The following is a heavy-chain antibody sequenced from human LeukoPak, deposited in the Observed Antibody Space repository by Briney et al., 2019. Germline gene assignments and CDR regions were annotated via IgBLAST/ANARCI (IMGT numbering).Heavy chain of an antibody. V-gene: IGHV3-30*01. D-gene: IGHD2-2*01. CDR2: ISYDGSNK. CDR1: GFTFSSYA. J-gene: IGHJ5*02. CDR3: ARGYCSSTSCFDP. Sequence: GGSLRLSCAASGFTFSSYAMHWVRQAPGKGLEWVAVISYDGSNKYYADSVKGRFTISRDNSKNTLYLQMNSLRAEDTAVYYCARGYCSSTSCFDPWAREPWSPSPQ.